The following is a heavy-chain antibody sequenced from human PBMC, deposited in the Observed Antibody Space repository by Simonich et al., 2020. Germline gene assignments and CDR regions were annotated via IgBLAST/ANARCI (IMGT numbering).Heavy chain of an antibody. J-gene: IGHJ4*02. CDR1: GFPFSSFD. V-gene: IGHV3-30*07. CDR3: ARDHLDSGSYYFDY. Sequence: QVQLVESGGGVVQPGRSLRLSCAASGFPFSSFDMHWVRQDRDKGLDWVAVISYKGSNKYYADSVKGRFTISRDNSKNTQYLQRNSLRAEDTAVYYCARDHLDSGSYYFDYWGQGTLVTVSS. CDR2: ISYKGSNK. D-gene: IGHD1-26*01.